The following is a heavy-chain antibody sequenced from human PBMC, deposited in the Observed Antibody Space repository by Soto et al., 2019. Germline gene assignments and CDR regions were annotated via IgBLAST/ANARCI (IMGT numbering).Heavy chain of an antibody. V-gene: IGHV1-3*01. CDR3: AVDIVAGY. J-gene: IGHJ4*02. CDR1: GYTFTSYC. D-gene: IGHD3-9*01. CDR2: INAGNGNT. Sequence: ASVKVSCKASGYTFTSYCVHWVRQAPGQRLEWMGWINAGNGNTRYSQKFQGRVTINRDTSASTAYMELNSLRAEDTAVYYCAVDIVAGYWGQGTLVTVSS.